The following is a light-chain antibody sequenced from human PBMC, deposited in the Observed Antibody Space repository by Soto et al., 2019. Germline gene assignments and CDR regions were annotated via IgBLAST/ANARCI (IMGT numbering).Light chain of an antibody. V-gene: IGKV3-15*01. CDR3: QQYNNWPPWT. Sequence: EIVMTQSPATLSLSPGERATLSCRASQSVSSNLAWYQQKPGQAPRLLIYGASTRATGIPARFSGSGSGTEFTLTISSLQSQDFAVYYCQQYNNWPPWTFGQGTTVEIK. CDR1: QSVSSN. CDR2: GAS. J-gene: IGKJ1*01.